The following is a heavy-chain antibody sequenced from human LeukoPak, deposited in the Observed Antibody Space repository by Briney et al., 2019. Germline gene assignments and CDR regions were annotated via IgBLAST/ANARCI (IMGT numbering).Heavy chain of an antibody. D-gene: IGHD3-10*02. CDR2: ISGSGDNT. V-gene: IGHV3-23*01. Sequence: GGSLRLSCAASGFTFSSYAVNWVRQAPGKGLEWISSISGSGDNTYYADSVKGRFTISRDNAKNSLYLQMNSLRAEDTAVYYCAELGITMIGGVWGKGTTVTISS. J-gene: IGHJ6*04. CDR3: AELGITMIGGV. CDR1: GFTFSSYA.